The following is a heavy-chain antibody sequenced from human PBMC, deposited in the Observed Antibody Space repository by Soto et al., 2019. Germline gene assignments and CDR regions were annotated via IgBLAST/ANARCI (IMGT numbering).Heavy chain of an antibody. D-gene: IGHD5-18*01. CDR3: GRGGSDSPMAPGY. Sequence: LRLSCAASGFTFSSYWMHWVRQAPGKGLVWVSRINPDGSATNYADSVKGRFAISRDNAKNTLYLQMNSLRAEDTAVFYCGRGGSDSPMAPGYWGQGTLVTVSS. V-gene: IGHV3-74*01. J-gene: IGHJ4*02. CDR2: INPDGSAT. CDR1: GFTFSSYW.